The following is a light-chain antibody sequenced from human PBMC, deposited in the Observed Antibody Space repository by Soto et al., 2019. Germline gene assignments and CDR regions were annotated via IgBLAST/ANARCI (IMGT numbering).Light chain of an antibody. V-gene: IGKV3-20*01. Sequence: EIVLTQAPDTLSLSPGDRVTLSCRASQSVISNWLAWYQQKPGQAPRLLIYGASSRATGIPDRFSGSGSGTDFNFTISRLEPEDFAVYSCQQYGAHGVFAFGPGTKLDIK. J-gene: IGKJ3*01. CDR2: GAS. CDR3: QQYGAHGVFA. CDR1: QSVISNW.